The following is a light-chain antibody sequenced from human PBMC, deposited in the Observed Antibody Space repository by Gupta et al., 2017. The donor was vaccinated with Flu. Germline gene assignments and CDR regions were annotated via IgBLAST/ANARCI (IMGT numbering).Light chain of an antibody. Sequence: QTVRITCQGNSLRNYYASWYQQKPGQAPGLVIYAKNIRPSGIPDRFSGSSSGNTASLTITGAQAEDEADYYCSSRDSTDNHQAVFGGGTKLTVL. CDR1: SLRNYY. CDR3: SSRDSTDNHQAV. J-gene: IGLJ2*01. V-gene: IGLV3-19*01. CDR2: AKN.